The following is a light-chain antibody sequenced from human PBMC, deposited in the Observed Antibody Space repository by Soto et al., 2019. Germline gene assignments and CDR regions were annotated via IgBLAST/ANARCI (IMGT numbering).Light chain of an antibody. Sequence: EIVMTQSPATLSVSPGEKATLSCRASQSVGSAVAWYQQKPGQAPRLGIVGASIPATGVPGRFSGGGYGTEFTLTISSLQSEDFAVYYCHQYKNWPPLTSGGGTTVEIK. V-gene: IGKV3-15*01. CDR2: GAS. J-gene: IGKJ4*01. CDR3: HQYKNWPPLT. CDR1: QSVGSA.